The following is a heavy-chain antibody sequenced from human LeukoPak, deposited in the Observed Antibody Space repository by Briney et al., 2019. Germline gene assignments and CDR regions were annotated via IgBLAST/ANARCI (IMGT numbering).Heavy chain of an antibody. J-gene: IGHJ4*02. V-gene: IGHV4-61*08. CDR1: GGSISSGGYY. CDR2: IYYSGST. D-gene: IGHD3-22*01. Sequence: SETLSLTCTVSGGSISSGGYYWSWIRQPPGKGLEWIGHIYYSGSTNYNPSLKSRVTIAIDTSKNQFSLKLSSVTTADTAVYYCARNYDSSGYTTFGYWGRGTLVTVSS. CDR3: ARNYDSSGYTTFGY.